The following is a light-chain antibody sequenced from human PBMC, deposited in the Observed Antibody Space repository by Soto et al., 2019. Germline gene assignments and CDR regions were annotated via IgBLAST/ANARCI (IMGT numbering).Light chain of an antibody. Sequence: DLQMTQSPSTLSASVGDRVTITCRASQSISSWLAWYQQKPGKAPKLLIYDASSLESGVPSRFSGSVSGTEFTLTISSLQPDDFATYYCQQYNSYWTFGQGTKVEIK. V-gene: IGKV1-5*01. CDR2: DAS. J-gene: IGKJ1*01. CDR3: QQYNSYWT. CDR1: QSISSW.